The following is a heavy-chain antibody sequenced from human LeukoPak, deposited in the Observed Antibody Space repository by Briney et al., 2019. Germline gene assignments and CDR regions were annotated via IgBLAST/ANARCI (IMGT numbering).Heavy chain of an antibody. CDR1: GFTFSSYA. CDR2: ISGSGGST. D-gene: IGHD5-18*01. CDR3: AKEMCIQLWSDAFDI. Sequence: GGSLRLSCVVSGFTFSSYAMSWVRQAPGKGLEWVSGISGSGGSTYYADSVKGRFTISRDNSKNTLYLQMNSLRAEDTAVYYCAKEMCIQLWSDAFDIWGQGTMVTVSS. J-gene: IGHJ3*02. V-gene: IGHV3-23*01.